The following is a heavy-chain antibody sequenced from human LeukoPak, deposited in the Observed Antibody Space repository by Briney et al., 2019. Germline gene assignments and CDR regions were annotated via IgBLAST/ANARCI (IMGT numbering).Heavy chain of an antibody. CDR2: IYDSGST. CDR3: ARGLPSSWYSSSWFDP. Sequence: SETLSLTCTVSGGSIRSSYYYWGWIRQPPGKGLEWIGSIYDSGSTYYNPSLKSRVTISVDTSKNQFSLQLNSVTPEDTAVYYCARGLPSSWYSSSWFDPWGQGTLVTVSS. CDR1: GGSIRSSYYY. D-gene: IGHD6-13*01. V-gene: IGHV4-39*01. J-gene: IGHJ5*02.